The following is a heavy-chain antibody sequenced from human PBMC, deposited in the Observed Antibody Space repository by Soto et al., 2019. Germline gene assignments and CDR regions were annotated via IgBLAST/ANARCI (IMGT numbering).Heavy chain of an antibody. J-gene: IGHJ6*02. CDR3: ARGSSSYYGMDV. V-gene: IGHV4-30-2*01. CDR1: GGSISSGGYS. Sequence: SETLSLTCAVSGGSISSGGYSWSWIRQPPGKGLEWIGYIYHSGSTYYNPSLKSRVTISVDRSKNQFSLKLSSVTAADTAVYYCARGSSSYYGMDVWGQGTTVTSP. CDR2: IYHSGST.